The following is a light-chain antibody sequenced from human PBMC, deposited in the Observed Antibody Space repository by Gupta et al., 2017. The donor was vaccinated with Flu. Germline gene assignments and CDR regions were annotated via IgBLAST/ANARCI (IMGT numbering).Light chain of an antibody. CDR2: LNSDGSH. V-gene: IGLV4-69*01. Sequence: VKLTCTLSSGHSSYDIAWHQQQPGKGPRYLMKLNSDGSHSKGDGIPDRFSGSSSGAERYLTIASLQSEDEADYYCQTGGTGIRVFGGGTKLTVL. CDR3: QTGGTGIRV. J-gene: IGLJ2*01. CDR1: SGHSSYD.